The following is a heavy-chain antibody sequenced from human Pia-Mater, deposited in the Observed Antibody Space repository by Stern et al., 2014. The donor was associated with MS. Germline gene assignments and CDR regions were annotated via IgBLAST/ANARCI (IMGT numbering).Heavy chain of an antibody. CDR2: IKSETDGGTT. CDR3: TTHKGYPDY. J-gene: IGHJ4*02. Sequence: VQLVESGGGLVKPGGSLRLSCAASGFTFSNDWMTWVRQAPGKGLEWVGRIKSETDGGTTDYAAPVKGRFTISRDDSKNTLYLQMNSLKTEDTAVYYCTTHKGYPDYWGQGTLVTVSS. CDR1: GFTFSNDW. D-gene: IGHD5-18*01. V-gene: IGHV3-15*01.